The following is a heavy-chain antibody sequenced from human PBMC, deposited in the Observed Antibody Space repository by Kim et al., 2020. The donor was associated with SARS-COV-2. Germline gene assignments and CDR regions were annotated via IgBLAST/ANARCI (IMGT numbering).Heavy chain of an antibody. D-gene: IGHD3-10*01. J-gene: IGHJ6*02. CDR3: ARDQRSITMVRGVIIGYYYGMDV. CDR1: GFTFSDYY. Sequence: GGSLRLSCAASGFTFSDYYMSWIRQAPGKGLEWVSYISSSGSTIYYADSVKGRFTISRDNAKNSLYLQMNSLRAEDTAVYYCARDQRSITMVRGVIIGYYYGMDVWGQGTTVTVSS. V-gene: IGHV3-11*01. CDR2: ISSSGSTI.